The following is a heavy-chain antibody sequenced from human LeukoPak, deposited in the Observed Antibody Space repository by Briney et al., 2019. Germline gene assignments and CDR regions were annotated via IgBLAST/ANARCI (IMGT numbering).Heavy chain of an antibody. V-gene: IGHV1-2*02. CDR1: GYTFTDYY. CDR3: ASGSLASYFDH. CDR2: INPNSGGT. Sequence: ASVKVSCKASGYTFTDYYIHWVRQAPGQGLEWMGWINPNSGGTKYVQKFQGRVTMTRDTSISTAYMELSRLRSDDTAVYYCASGSLASYFDHWGQGTLVTVSS. D-gene: IGHD3-16*01. J-gene: IGHJ4*02.